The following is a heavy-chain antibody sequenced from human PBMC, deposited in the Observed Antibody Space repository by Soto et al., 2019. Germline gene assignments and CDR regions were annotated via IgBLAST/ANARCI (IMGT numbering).Heavy chain of an antibody. CDR1: GFTFSSYA. J-gene: IGHJ4*02. V-gene: IGHV3-23*01. CDR2: ISGSGGST. D-gene: IGHD6-19*01. CDR3: ASRTSGWYFDY. Sequence: EVQLLESGGGLVQPGGSLRLSCTASGFTFSSYAMNWVRQAPGKGLEWVSVISGSGGSTYYADSVKGRFTISRDNSKTKLYLKMNSLRAEDTAVYYCASRTSGWYFDYWGQGTLVTVSS.